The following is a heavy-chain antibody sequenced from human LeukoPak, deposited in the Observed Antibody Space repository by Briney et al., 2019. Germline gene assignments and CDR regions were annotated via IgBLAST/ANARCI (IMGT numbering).Heavy chain of an antibody. CDR2: IKSDGST. D-gene: IGHD3-3*01. V-gene: IGHV3-74*01. J-gene: IGHJ1*01. Sequence: AGSLRLSCAASGFTFSTYWRHWVRQAPGKGLVWVSRIKSDGSTNYADSVKGGFTISRENAKNTLSLQMNSLRPEDTGVYYCARAPSEIGGYYPEYFRHWGQGTLVTVSS. CDR3: ARAPSEIGGYYPEYFRH. CDR1: GFTFSTYW.